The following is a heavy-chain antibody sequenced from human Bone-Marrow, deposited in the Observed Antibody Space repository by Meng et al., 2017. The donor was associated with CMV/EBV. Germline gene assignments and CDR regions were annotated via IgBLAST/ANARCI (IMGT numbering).Heavy chain of an antibody. V-gene: IGHV3-11*04. J-gene: IGHJ6*02. Sequence: GGSLRLSCAASGFTFSDYYMSWIRQAPGKGLEWVSYISSSGSTIYYADSVKGRFTISRDNAKNTLYLQMNSLRAEDTAVYYCARDKVRYYDFWSGYGGMDVWGQGTTVTVSS. D-gene: IGHD3-3*01. CDR2: ISSSGSTI. CDR1: GFTFSDYY. CDR3: ARDKVRYYDFWSGYGGMDV.